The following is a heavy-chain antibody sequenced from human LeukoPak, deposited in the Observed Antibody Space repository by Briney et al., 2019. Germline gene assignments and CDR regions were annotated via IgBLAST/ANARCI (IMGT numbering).Heavy chain of an antibody. V-gene: IGHV1-18*04. CDR3: AKLGETVGYSPIDY. Sequence: ASVKVSCKASGYSFTSYGISWVRQAPGQGLEWMGWISSYDGNTNYAQKVQGRVTMPTDSSTSTAYMELRSLRSDDTAVYYCAKLGETVGYSPIDYGGQGTLVTVSS. CDR2: ISSYDGNT. D-gene: IGHD3-16*01. J-gene: IGHJ4*02. CDR1: GYSFTSYG.